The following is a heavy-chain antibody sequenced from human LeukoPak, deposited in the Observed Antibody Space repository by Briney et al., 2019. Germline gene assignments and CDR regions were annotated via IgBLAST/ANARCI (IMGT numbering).Heavy chain of an antibody. CDR3: ARDSSIVVVVFATPPPVTGAFDI. J-gene: IGHJ3*02. D-gene: IGHD2-15*01. V-gene: IGHV1-18*01. Sequence: ASVKVSCKASGYTFTSYGISWVRQAPGQGLEWMGWISAYNGNTNYAQKLQGRVTMTTDTSTNTAYMEVRSLRSDDTAVYYCARDSSIVVVVFATPPPVTGAFDIWGQGTMLTVSS. CDR1: GYTFTSYG. CDR2: ISAYNGNT.